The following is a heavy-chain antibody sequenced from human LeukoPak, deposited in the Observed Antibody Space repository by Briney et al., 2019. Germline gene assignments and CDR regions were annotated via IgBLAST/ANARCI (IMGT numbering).Heavy chain of an antibody. V-gene: IGHV3-21*01. Sequence: GGSLRLSCAASGFTFSSYGMHWVRQAPGKGLEWVSSISSSSSYIYYADSVKGRFTISRDNAKNSLYLQMNSLRAEDTAVYYCARDLAAPGYSGYDSPYYYGMDVWGKGTTVTVSS. CDR1: GFTFSSYG. CDR2: ISSSSSYI. J-gene: IGHJ6*04. D-gene: IGHD5-12*01. CDR3: ARDLAAPGYSGYDSPYYYGMDV.